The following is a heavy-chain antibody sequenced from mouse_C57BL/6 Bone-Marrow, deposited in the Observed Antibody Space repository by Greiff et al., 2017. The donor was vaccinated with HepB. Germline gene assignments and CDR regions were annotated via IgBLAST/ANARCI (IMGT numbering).Heavy chain of an antibody. CDR1: GFTFSSYA. CDR3: TRDRDYDGAFAY. J-gene: IGHJ3*01. D-gene: IGHD2-4*01. Sequence: EVNLVESGEGLVKPGGSLKLSCAASGFTFSSYAMSWVRQTPEKRLEWVAYISSGGDYIYYADTVKGRFTISRDNARNTLYLQMSSLKSEDTAMYYCTRDRDYDGAFAYWGQGTLVTVSA. V-gene: IGHV5-9-1*02. CDR2: ISSGGDYI.